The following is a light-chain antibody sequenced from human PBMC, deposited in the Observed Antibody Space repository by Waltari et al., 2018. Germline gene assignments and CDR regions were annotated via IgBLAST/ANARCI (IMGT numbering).Light chain of an antibody. V-gene: IGLV3-21*04. CDR2: YDT. Sequence: SYVLTQPPSVSVAPGKAATITCGGTNIGRKSVHWYQQKPGQAPVLVIKYDTDRPSGITERISGSNSGNTATLTISRVEAGDEADYYCHVWDSSSDQQEFGGGTKLTVL. CDR1: NIGRKS. J-gene: IGLJ2*01. CDR3: HVWDSSSDQQE.